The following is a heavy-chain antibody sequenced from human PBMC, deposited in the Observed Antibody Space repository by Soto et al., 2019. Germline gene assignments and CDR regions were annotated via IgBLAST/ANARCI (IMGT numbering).Heavy chain of an antibody. Sequence: SLRLSCAASGFTFSSYAMSWVRQAPGKGLEWVSAISGSGGSTYYADSVKGRFTISRDNSKNTLYLQMNSLRAEDTAVYYCAKDMAMIVVVWDAFDIWGQGTMVTVSS. CDR2: ISGSGGST. CDR3: AKDMAMIVVVWDAFDI. D-gene: IGHD3-22*01. CDR1: GFTFSSYA. V-gene: IGHV3-23*01. J-gene: IGHJ3*02.